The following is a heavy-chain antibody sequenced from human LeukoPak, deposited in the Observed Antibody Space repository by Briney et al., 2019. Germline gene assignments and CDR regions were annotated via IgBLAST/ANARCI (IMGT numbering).Heavy chain of an antibody. CDR1: GFTFSSYA. Sequence: PGGSLRLSCAASGFTFSSYAMTWVRQAPGKGLEWVSAISGSGGSTYYAASVKGRLTISRDNSKNTLYLQMNSLRVEDTALYYCAKVPPSSGSDEHWGQGTLVTVSS. CDR2: ISGSGGST. CDR3: AKVPPSSGSDEH. V-gene: IGHV3-23*01. D-gene: IGHD1-26*01. J-gene: IGHJ4*02.